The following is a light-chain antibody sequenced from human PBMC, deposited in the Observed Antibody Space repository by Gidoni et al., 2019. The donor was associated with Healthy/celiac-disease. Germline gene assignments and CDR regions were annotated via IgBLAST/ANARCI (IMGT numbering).Light chain of an antibody. V-gene: IGKV3-11*01. CDR2: DAS. Sequence: EMVLTQSPATLSLSPGERATLSCRASQSVSSYLAWYQQKPGQAPWLLIYDASNRATGIPARFSGSGSGTDFTLTISSLETEDFAVYYCQQRSNWPWTFGQGTKVEIK. CDR3: QQRSNWPWT. J-gene: IGKJ1*01. CDR1: QSVSSY.